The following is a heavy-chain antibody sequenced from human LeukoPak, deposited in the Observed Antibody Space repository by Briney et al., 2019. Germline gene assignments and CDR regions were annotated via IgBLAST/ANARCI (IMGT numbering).Heavy chain of an antibody. V-gene: IGHV3-21*04. CDR3: ARDASAGYCSGGSCYSGVPFDI. CDR1: GFTFSSYS. J-gene: IGHJ3*02. D-gene: IGHD2-15*01. Sequence: GGSLRLSCAASGFTFSSYSMNWVRQAPGKGLEWVSSISSISSYIYYADSVKGRFTISRDNAKNSLYLQMNSLRAEDTAVYYCARDASAGYCSGGSCYSGVPFDIWGQGTMVTVSS. CDR2: ISSISSYI.